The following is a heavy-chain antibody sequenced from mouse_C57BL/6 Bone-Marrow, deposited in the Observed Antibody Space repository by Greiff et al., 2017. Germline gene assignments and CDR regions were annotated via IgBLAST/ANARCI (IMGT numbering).Heavy chain of an antibody. Sequence: VQLQQSGAELVRPGASVKLSCTASGFNIKDDYMHWVKQRPEQGLEWIGWLDPENGDTEYASKFQGKATITADTSSNTAYLQLSSLTSEDTAVYYCTSYYYGSRWFDYWGQGTTLTVSS. J-gene: IGHJ2*01. D-gene: IGHD1-1*01. CDR2: LDPENGDT. CDR1: GFNIKDDY. CDR3: TSYYYGSRWFDY. V-gene: IGHV14-4*01.